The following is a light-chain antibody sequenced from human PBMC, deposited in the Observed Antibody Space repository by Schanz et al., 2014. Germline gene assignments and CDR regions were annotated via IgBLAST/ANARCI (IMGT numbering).Light chain of an antibody. J-gene: IGLJ3*02. CDR2: DVS. CDR3: CSYAGSYTWV. Sequence: QSALTQPASVSGSPGQSITISCTGTSSDVGGYDYVSWYQQHPGKAPKFMIYDVSKRPSGVPDRFSGSKSGNTASLTISGLQAEDEADYYCCSYAGSYTWVFGGGTKVTVL. V-gene: IGLV2-11*01. CDR1: SSDVGGYDY.